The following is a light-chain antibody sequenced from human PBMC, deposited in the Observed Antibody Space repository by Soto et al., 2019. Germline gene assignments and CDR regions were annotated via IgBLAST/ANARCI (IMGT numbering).Light chain of an antibody. Sequence: PGERATLSCMASQSVSSSYLAWYQQKPGQAPRLLIYGASSRAAGIADRFRGSGSGTEFTLTISSLQSEDFAVYYCQQYNNWPWTFGQGTKVDIK. V-gene: IGKV3D-15*01. CDR3: QQYNNWPWT. CDR2: GAS. CDR1: QSVSSSY. J-gene: IGKJ1*01.